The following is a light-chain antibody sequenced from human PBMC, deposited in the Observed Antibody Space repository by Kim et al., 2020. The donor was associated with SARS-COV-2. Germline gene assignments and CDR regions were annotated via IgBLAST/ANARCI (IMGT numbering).Light chain of an antibody. V-gene: IGKV1-27*01. CDR1: QGISNY. CDR3: QKYNSAPRT. Sequence: AAVGDRVTITCRASQGISNYLAWYQQKPGKVPKLLIYAASTLQSGVPSQFSGSGSGTDFTLTISSLQPEDVATYYCQKYNSAPRTFGQGTKVDIK. J-gene: IGKJ1*01. CDR2: AAS.